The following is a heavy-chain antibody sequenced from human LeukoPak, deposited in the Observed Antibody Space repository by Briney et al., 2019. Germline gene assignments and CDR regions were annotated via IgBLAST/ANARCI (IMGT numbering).Heavy chain of an antibody. CDR2: ITSSGGGT. D-gene: IGHD6-6*01. V-gene: IGHV3-23*01. J-gene: IGHJ4*02. CDR1: GFTFSSYA. CDR3: ATRIEQQLVP. Sequence: PGGSLRLSCAAAGFTFSSYAMSWVRQAPGKGPEWVSAITSSGGGTYYADSVKGRFTISRDNSKSTLYLQMNSLGVDDTALYYCATRIEQQLVPGGQGTLVTVSS.